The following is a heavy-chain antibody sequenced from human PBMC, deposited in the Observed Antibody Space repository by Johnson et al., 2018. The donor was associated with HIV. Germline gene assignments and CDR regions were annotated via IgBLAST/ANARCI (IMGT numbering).Heavy chain of an antibody. CDR1: GFTVSSNY. V-gene: IGHV3-66*02. CDR3: AREIIAARPSAFDI. CDR2: IYSGGST. Sequence: VQLVESGGGLVQPGGSLRLSCAASGFTVSSNYMSWVRQAPGKGLEWVSVIYSGGSTYYAGSVKGRFTISRDNSKNTLYLQMNSLRAEETAVYYCAREIIAARPSAFDIWGQGTMVTVSS. D-gene: IGHD6-6*01. J-gene: IGHJ3*02.